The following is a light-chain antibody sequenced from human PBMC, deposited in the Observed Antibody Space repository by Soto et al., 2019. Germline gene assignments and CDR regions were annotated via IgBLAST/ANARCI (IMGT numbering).Light chain of an antibody. CDR1: QTISSNY. CDR2: GTS. V-gene: IGKV3-20*01. J-gene: IGKJ1*01. Sequence: EIVLTQSPGTLSVSPGERATLSCRASQTISSNYLAWYQQKPGQAPSLLIYGTSSRANGIPDRFSGSGSGTHFTLTISRLEPEDSAIYYCQQYGSWTFGQGTKVEIK. CDR3: QQYGSWT.